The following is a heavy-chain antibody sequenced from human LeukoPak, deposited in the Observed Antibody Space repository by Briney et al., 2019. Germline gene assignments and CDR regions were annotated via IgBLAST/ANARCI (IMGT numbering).Heavy chain of an antibody. Sequence: PSQTLCLTCTVSGGSISSGDYYGSWIRQPPGKGLEWIGYIYYSGSTYYNPSLKSRVTISVDTSKNQFSLKLSSVTAADTAVYYCARECDCSGGSCYHNWFDPWGQGTLVTVYS. CDR3: ARECDCSGGSCYHNWFDP. D-gene: IGHD2-15*01. J-gene: IGHJ5*02. CDR2: IYYSGST. CDR1: GGSISSGDYY. V-gene: IGHV4-30-4*01.